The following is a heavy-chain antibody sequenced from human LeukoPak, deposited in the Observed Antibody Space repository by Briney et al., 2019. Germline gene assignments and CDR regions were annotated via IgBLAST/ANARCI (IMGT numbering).Heavy chain of an antibody. CDR2: ISSSSSYI. J-gene: IGHJ4*02. CDR1: GFTFSSYS. Sequence: GGSLRLSCAASGFTFSSYSMNWVRQAPGKGLEWVSSISSSSSYIYYADSVKGRFTISRDNAKNSLYLQMNSLRAEDAAVCYCAREGATYYYDSSGYCFDYWGQGTLVTVSS. CDR3: AREGATYYYDSSGYCFDY. D-gene: IGHD3-22*01. V-gene: IGHV3-21*01.